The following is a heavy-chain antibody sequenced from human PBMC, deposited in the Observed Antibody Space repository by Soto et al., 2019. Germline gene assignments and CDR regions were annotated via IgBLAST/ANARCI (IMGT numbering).Heavy chain of an antibody. V-gene: IGHV1-8*01. CDR2: MNPDSGST. CDR3: ARGPSPRSQLQRFSFDY. CDR1: GYTVTSYD. Sequence: ASVKVSCKASGYTVTSYDINWVRQASGQGLEWMGWMNPDSGSTDYAQKFQGRVTLTRDTSINTVFMEVSSLRSDDTAVYWCARGPSPRSQLQRFSFDYCGQVTPVTVSS. D-gene: IGHD2-2*01. J-gene: IGHJ4*02.